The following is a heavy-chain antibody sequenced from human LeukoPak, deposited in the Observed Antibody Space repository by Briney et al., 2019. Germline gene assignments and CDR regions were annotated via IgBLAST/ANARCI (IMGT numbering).Heavy chain of an antibody. J-gene: IGHJ4*02. V-gene: IGHV4-34*01. Sequence: SETLSLTCAVYGGSFSGYYWSWIRQPPGKGLEWIGEINHSGSTNYNPSLKSRVIISVDTSKNQFSLKLSSVTAADTAVYYCARVRGRDFDYWGQGTLVTVSS. CDR2: INHSGST. CDR3: ARVRGRDFDY. CDR1: GGSFSGYY. D-gene: IGHD3-10*01.